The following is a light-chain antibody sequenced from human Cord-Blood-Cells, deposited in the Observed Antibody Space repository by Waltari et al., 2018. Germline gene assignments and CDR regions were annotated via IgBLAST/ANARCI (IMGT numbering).Light chain of an antibody. V-gene: IGLV2-11*01. CDR1: SSDVGGFNY. Sequence: QSALTQPRSVSGSPGQSVPISCPGPSSDVGGFNYVSCYQQHPGKAPKLMIYDVSKRPSGVPDRFSGSKSGNTASLTISGLQAEDEADYYCCSYAGSYTFKVFGGGTKLTVL. CDR2: DVS. J-gene: IGLJ2*01. CDR3: CSYAGSYTFKV.